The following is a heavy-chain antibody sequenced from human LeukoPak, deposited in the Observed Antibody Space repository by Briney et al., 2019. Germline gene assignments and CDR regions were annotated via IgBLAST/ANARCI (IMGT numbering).Heavy chain of an antibody. V-gene: IGHV4-34*01. J-gene: IGHJ3*02. CDR2: IYHSGST. Sequence: PSETLSLTCAVYGGSFSGYYWSWIRQPPGKGLEWIGYIYHSGSTYYNPSLKSRVTISVDRSKNQFSLKLSSVTAADTAVYYCASTGDTMSFDIWGQGTMVTVSS. CDR3: ASTGDTMSFDI. D-gene: IGHD3-22*01. CDR1: GGSFSGYY.